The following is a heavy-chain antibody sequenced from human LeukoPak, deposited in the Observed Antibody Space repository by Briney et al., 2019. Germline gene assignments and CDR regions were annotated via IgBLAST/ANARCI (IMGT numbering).Heavy chain of an antibody. CDR1: GFTFSDYY. V-gene: IGHV3-11*01. CDR3: ARDRRYCSSTSCFRTYFDY. J-gene: IGHJ4*02. D-gene: IGHD2-2*01. Sequence: GGSLRLSCAASGFTFSDYYMSWLRQAPGKGLEWVSYISNSGNTIYYADSVKGRFTISRDNAKNSLYLQMNSLRAEDTAVYYCARDRRYCSSTSCFRTYFDYWGQGTLVTVFS. CDR2: ISNSGNTI.